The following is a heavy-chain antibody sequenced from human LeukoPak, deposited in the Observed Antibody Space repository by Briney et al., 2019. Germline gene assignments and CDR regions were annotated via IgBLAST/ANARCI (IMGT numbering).Heavy chain of an antibody. V-gene: IGHV3-21*01. CDR1: GFTFSSYS. D-gene: IGHD6-13*01. J-gene: IGHJ1*01. CDR2: ISSSSSYI. CDR3: ARDSSSWSWAEYFQH. Sequence: GGSLRLSCAASGFTFSSYSMNWVRQAPGKGLEWVSSISSSSSYIYYADSVKGRFTISRDNAKNSLYLQMNSLRAEDTAVYYCARDSSSWSWAEYFQHWGQGTLITVSS.